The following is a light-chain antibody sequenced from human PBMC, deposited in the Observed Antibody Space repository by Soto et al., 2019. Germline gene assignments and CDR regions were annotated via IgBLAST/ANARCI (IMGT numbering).Light chain of an antibody. V-gene: IGKV1-39*01. J-gene: IGKJ4*01. CDR1: QSIITY. Sequence: DIHMTQSPSSLSASVGDIVTITCRASQSIITYLNWYQQKPGKAPKLLISAASSLQSGVPSRFSGSGSETDFTLTISSLQPQDYATYYCQHSYRSPLTFGGGTKVEIK. CDR2: AAS. CDR3: QHSYRSPLT.